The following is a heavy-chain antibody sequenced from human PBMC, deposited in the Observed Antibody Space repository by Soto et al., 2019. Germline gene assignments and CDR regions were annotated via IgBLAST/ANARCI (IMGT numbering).Heavy chain of an antibody. CDR1: GYTFTKFG. Sequence: ASVKVSCKASGYTFTKFGVSWVRQAPGQGLEWVGWVSGYNGNTNYAHKLLGRVSMTTDTSTRTAYMQLRSLRSDDTAVYFCARDEPGAAVAGTNLDYWG. J-gene: IGHJ4*01. D-gene: IGHD6-19*01. V-gene: IGHV1-18*01. CDR3: ARDEPGAAVAGTNLDY. CDR2: VSGYNGNT.